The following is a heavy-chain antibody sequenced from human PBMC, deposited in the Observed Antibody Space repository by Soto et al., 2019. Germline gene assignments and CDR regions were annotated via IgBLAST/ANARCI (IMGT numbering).Heavy chain of an antibody. D-gene: IGHD1-26*01. V-gene: IGHV3-30*18. J-gene: IGHJ4*02. CDR3: AKDGGSYFDY. CDR1: GFTFSSYG. CDR2: ISYDGSNK. Sequence: QVQLVESGGGVVQPGRSLRVSCAASGFTFSSYGMHWVRQAPGKGLEWVAVISYDGSNKYYADSVKGRFTISRDNSKNTLYLQMNSLRAEDTAVYYCAKDGGSYFDYWGQGTLVTVSS.